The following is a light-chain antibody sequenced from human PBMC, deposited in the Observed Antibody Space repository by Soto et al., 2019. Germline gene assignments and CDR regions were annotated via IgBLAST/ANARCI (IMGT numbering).Light chain of an antibody. J-gene: IGKJ3*01. CDR2: GAS. CDR3: QQYNRWPFT. CDR1: QTLTNSY. Sequence: EIVLTQSPGTLSLSPGERATLSCRASQTLTNSYLAWYQQKPGQAPRLLIYGASTRATGIPDRFSGSGSGTEFTLTISSLQSGDFAVYYCQQYNRWPFTFGPGTKVDIK. V-gene: IGKV3-15*01.